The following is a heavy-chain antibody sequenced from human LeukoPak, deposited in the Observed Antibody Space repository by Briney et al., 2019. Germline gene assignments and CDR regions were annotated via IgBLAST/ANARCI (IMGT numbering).Heavy chain of an antibody. CDR1: GGSISSYY. CDR2: IYYSGST. J-gene: IGHJ5*02. CDR3: ARAGDYGDYQGWFDP. V-gene: IGHV4-59*01. D-gene: IGHD4-17*01. Sequence: SETLSLTCTVSGGSISSYYWSWIRQPPGKGLEWIGYIYYSGSTNYNPSLKSRVTISVDTSKNQFSLELSSVTAADTAVYYCARAGDYGDYQGWFDPWGQGTLVTVSS.